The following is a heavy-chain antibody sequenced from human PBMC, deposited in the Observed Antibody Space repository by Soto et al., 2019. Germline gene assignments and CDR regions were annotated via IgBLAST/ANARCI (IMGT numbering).Heavy chain of an antibody. CDR2: IYYSGST. CDR3: ASLPRVSYYYYGMDV. V-gene: IGHV4-39*01. CDR1: GGSISSSSYY. Sequence: QLQLQESGPGLVKPSETLSLTCTVSGGSISSSSYYWGWIRQPPGKGLEWIGSIYYSGSTYYNPSLKSRVTISVDTSKDQFSLKLSSVTAADTAVYYCASLPRVSYYYYGMDVWGQGTTVTVSS. J-gene: IGHJ6*02. D-gene: IGHD6-13*01.